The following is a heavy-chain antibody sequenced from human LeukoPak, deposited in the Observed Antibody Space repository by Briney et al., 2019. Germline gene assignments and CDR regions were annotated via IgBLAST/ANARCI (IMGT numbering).Heavy chain of an antibody. CDR2: IHYSVST. V-gene: IGHV4-39*07. CDR1: GGSISSDSYY. D-gene: IGHD3-3*01. J-gene: IGHJ4*02. CDR3: ARMETYDFWSHVRFDY. Sequence: SETLSLTCTVSGGSISSDSYYWGWMRQPPGKGLEGIGSIHYSVSTYYNPTLKSRVTISVDTSKKQFSLKLSSVTAADTGVYYCARMETYDFWSHVRFDYWGQGTLVTVSS.